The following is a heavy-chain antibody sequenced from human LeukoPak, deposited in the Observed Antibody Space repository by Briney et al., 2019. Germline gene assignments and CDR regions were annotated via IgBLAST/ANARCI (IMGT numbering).Heavy chain of an antibody. Sequence: GGSLRLSCAASGFPFSSYAMHWVRQAPGKGLEYVSAISSNGGSTPYANSVKGRFTISRDNSKNTLYLQMGSLRAEDMAVYYCARSSIVVVSILDYWGQGTLDTVSS. CDR1: GFPFSSYA. J-gene: IGHJ4*02. CDR3: ARSSIVVVSILDY. D-gene: IGHD2-2*01. V-gene: IGHV3-64*01. CDR2: ISSNGGST.